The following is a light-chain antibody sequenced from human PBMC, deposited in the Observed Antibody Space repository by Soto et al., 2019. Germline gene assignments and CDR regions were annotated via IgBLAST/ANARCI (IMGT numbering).Light chain of an antibody. CDR2: VAS. V-gene: IGKV3-20*01. CDR1: QSVSSSY. CDR3: QQYGSSPIT. Sequence: EIVLTQSPGTLSLSPGERATLSCRASQSVSSSYLAGYQQRPGQAPRLLIYVASNRATGTPDRFSGSGSGTDFTLTISRLEPEDFAVYYCQQYGSSPITFGQGTRLEIK. J-gene: IGKJ5*01.